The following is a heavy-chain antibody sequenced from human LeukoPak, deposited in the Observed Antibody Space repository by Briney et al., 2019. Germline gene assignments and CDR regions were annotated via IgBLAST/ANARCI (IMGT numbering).Heavy chain of an antibody. CDR1: GYTFTSYY. CDR3: ARGAVPAAFSSPGFDP. V-gene: IGHV1-46*01. J-gene: IGHJ5*02. Sequence: ASVKVSCKASGYTFTSYYMHWVRQAPGQGLEWMGIINPSGGSTSYAQKFQGRVTMTRDTSTSTVYMELSSLRSEDTAVYYCARGAVPAAFSSPGFDPWAQGTLVTVSS. CDR2: INPSGGST. D-gene: IGHD2-2*01.